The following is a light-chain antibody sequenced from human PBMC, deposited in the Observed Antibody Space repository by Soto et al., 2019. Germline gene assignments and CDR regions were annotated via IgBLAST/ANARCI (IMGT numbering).Light chain of an antibody. Sequence: QPVLTLPPSVSGAPGQRVTISCTGNNSNLGAGYDVHWYQQLPGAAPKLVIFGNRNRPSGVPERFSGSKSGTSASLAITGLQAEDEADYYCQAYDYSLTASVFGGGTKVTVL. V-gene: IGLV1-40*01. CDR1: NSNLGAGYD. CDR2: GNR. CDR3: QAYDYSLTASV. J-gene: IGLJ3*02.